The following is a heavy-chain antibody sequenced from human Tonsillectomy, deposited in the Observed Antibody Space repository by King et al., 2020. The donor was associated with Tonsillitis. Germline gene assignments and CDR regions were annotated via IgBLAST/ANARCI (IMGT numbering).Heavy chain of an antibody. J-gene: IGHJ4*02. CDR3: AKEYSGGWSLDY. Sequence: VQLVESGGGLVQPGGSLRLSCAASGFTFSYYAMTWVRQAPGKGLEWVSGIGGSGRSTYYADSVKGRFTISRDNSKNTLYLQMNRLTAEDTAVYYCAKEYSGGWSLDYWGQGTLVTVSS. V-gene: IGHV3-23*04. CDR1: GFTFSYYA. D-gene: IGHD6-19*01. CDR2: IGGSGRST.